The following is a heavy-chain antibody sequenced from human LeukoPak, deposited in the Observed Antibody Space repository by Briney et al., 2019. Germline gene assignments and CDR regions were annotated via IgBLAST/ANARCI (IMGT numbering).Heavy chain of an antibody. V-gene: IGHV3-7*01. Sequence: GGSLRLSCAASRFTFSSYWMSWVRQAPGKGLEWVANIKQDGSEKYYVDSVKGRFTISRDNAKNSLYLQMNSLRAEDTAVYYCARDYGGSYYFDYWGQGTLVTVSS. CDR2: IKQDGSEK. J-gene: IGHJ4*02. CDR3: ARDYGGSYYFDY. CDR1: RFTFSSYW. D-gene: IGHD1-26*01.